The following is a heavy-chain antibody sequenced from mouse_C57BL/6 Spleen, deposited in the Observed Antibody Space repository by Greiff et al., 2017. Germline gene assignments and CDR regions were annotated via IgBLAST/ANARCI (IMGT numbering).Heavy chain of an antibody. CDR3: ASPAYYSNYDAMDY. Sequence: VQLQQSGPELVKPGASVKISCKASGYSFTDYNMNWVKQSNGKSLEWIGVINPNYGTTSYNQKFKGKATLTVDQSFSTAYMQLNSLTSEDSAVYYCASPAYYSNYDAMDYWGQGTSVTVSS. CDR1: GYSFTDYN. CDR2: INPNYGTT. D-gene: IGHD2-5*01. J-gene: IGHJ4*01. V-gene: IGHV1-39*01.